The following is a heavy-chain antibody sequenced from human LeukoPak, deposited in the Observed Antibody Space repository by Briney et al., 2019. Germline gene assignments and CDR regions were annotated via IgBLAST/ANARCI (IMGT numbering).Heavy chain of an antibody. CDR1: GYTVTGYY. V-gene: IGHV1-2*02. D-gene: IGHD2-15*01. CDR3: ARAYCSGGSCYSMWFDP. J-gene: IGHJ5*02. Sequence: GASVKVSCKASGYTVTGYYMHWVRQAPGQGLEWMGWMNPNSGGTNYAQKFQGRVTMTRDTSISTAYMELSRLRSDDTAVYYCARAYCSGGSCYSMWFDPWGQGTLVTVSS. CDR2: MNPNSGGT.